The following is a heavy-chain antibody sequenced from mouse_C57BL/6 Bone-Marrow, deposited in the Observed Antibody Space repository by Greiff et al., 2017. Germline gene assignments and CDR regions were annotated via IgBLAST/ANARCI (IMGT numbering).Heavy chain of an antibody. CDR3: ARPITTVVATGWYFDV. CDR2: IDPEGVET. CDR1: GFNIKDYY. V-gene: IGHV14-2*01. Sequence: VQLQQSGAELVKPGASVKLSCTAPGFNIKDYYMHWVKQRTEQGLGWFGRIDPEGVETNYAPKFQGKATIPADTSSNTAYLQLNSLTSEDTAVYYCARPITTVVATGWYFDVWGTGTTVTVSS. D-gene: IGHD1-1*01. J-gene: IGHJ1*03.